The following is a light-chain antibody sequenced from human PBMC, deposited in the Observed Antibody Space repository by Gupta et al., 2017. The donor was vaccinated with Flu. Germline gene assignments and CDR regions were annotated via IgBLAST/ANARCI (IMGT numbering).Light chain of an antibody. V-gene: IGLV2-8*01. Sequence: GTSSDVGGYNYVSWYQQHPGKAPKLMIYEVSKRPSGVPERFSGSKSGNTASLTVSGLQAEDEADYYCSSYAGSIYVFGTGTKVTVL. J-gene: IGLJ1*01. CDR2: EVS. CDR1: SSDVGGYNY. CDR3: SSYAGSIYV.